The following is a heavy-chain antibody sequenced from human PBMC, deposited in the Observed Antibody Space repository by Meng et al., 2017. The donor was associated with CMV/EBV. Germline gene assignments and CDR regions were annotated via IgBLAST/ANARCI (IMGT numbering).Heavy chain of an antibody. CDR1: GYTFTSYY. V-gene: IGHV1-46*01. CDR3: ARDLGCGGDCYSFP. Sequence: SGYTFTSYYLHWVRQAPGQGLEWMGIINPSGGSTSYAQKFQGRVTMTRDTSTSTVYMELSSLRSEDTAVYYCARDLGCGGDCYSFPWGQGTLVTVSS. J-gene: IGHJ5*02. CDR2: INPSGGST. D-gene: IGHD2-21*01.